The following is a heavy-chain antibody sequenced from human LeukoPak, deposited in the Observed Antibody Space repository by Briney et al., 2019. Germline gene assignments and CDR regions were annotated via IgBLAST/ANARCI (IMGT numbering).Heavy chain of an antibody. CDR3: AKGAIRATVTTGFDY. CDR2: ISGSGGST. V-gene: IGHV3-23*01. CDR1: GFTFDDYA. Sequence: GGSLRLSCAASGFTFDDYAMSWVRQAPGKGLEWVSAISGSGGSTYYADSVKGRFTISRDNSKNTLYLQMNSLRAEDTAVYCCAKGAIRATVTTGFDYWGQGTLVTVSS. D-gene: IGHD4-17*01. J-gene: IGHJ4*02.